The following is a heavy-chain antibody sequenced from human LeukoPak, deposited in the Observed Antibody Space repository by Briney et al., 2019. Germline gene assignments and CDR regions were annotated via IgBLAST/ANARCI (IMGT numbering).Heavy chain of an antibody. CDR3: AAMRACSSTTCNPFDK. Sequence: GSLRLSCAASGFIFSTYDMNWVRQAPGKGLEWVSLITTGSHYIYYADSVKGRFTISRGNAKSSLFLQMNSLRAEDTAVYYCAAMRACSSTTCNPFDKWGQGTLVTVSS. D-gene: IGHD2-2*01. J-gene: IGHJ4*02. CDR1: GFIFSTYD. CDR2: ITTGSHYI. V-gene: IGHV3-21*01.